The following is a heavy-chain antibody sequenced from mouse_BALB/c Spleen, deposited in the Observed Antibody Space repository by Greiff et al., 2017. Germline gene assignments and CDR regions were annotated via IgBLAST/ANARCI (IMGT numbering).Heavy chain of an antibody. V-gene: IGHV1-54*01. CDR1: GYAFTNYL. Sequence: QVHVKQSGAELVRPGTSVKVSCKASGYAFTNYLIEWVKQRPGQGLEWIGVINPGSGGTNYNEKFKGKATLTADKSSSTAYMQLSSLTSDDSAVYFCARYGNYASYAMDYWGQGTSVTVSS. D-gene: IGHD2-1*01. J-gene: IGHJ4*01. CDR3: ARYGNYASYAMDY. CDR2: INPGSGGT.